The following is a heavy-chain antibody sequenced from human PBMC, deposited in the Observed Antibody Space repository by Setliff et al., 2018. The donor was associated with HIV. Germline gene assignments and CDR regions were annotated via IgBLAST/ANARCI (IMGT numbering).Heavy chain of an antibody. CDR1: GDSFTTTSHS. J-gene: IGHJ5*02. CDR2: VYSRGNT. V-gene: IGHV4-61*09. CDR3: ARGKTIGVSAVFFDP. Sequence: PSETLSLTCDVSGDSFTTTSHSWAWLRQPAGRGLEWIGHVYSRGNTDYNPSLASRVSILMSTSEIQFSLTLNSVTAADTAKYYCARGKTIGVSAVFFDPWGQGRPVTVSS. D-gene: IGHD3-3*01.